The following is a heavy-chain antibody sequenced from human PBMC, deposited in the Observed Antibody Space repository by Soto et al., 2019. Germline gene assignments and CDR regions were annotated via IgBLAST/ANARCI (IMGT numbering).Heavy chain of an antibody. CDR3: ARDRSYYDSSGSYSPPY. CDR2: ISSSTTNT. J-gene: IGHJ4*02. V-gene: IGHV3-21*04. D-gene: IGHD3-22*01. CDR1: GFTFSSYS. Sequence: GGSLRLSCAASGFTFSSYSMNWVRQAPGKGLGRVSSISSSTTNTYFADSVKGRFTISRDNSKNTLYLQMNSLRAEDTAVYYCARDRSYYDSSGSYSPPYWGQGTLVTVSS.